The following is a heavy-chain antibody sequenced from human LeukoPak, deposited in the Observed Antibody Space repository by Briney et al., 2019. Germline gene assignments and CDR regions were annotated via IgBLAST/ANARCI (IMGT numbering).Heavy chain of an antibody. CDR2: INHSGST. D-gene: IGHD3-22*01. CDR3: ARVWGGHYYYDSSGYENFSFDY. V-gene: IGHV4-34*01. Sequence: SETLSLTCAVYGGSFSGYYWSWIRQPPGKGLEWIGEINHSGSTNYNPSLKSRVTISVDTSKNQFSLKLRSVTAADTAVYYCARVWGGHYYYDSSGYENFSFDYWGQGTLVTVSS. CDR1: GGSFSGYY. J-gene: IGHJ4*02.